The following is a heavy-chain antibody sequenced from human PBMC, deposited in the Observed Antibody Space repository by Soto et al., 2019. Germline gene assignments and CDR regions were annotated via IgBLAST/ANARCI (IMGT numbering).Heavy chain of an antibody. D-gene: IGHD3-22*01. Sequence: EVQLVESGGGLVQPGGSLRLSCAASGFTFSSYWMTWVRQAPGKGLEWVANIKQDGSDNYYLDSVKGRFTISRDNAKTSLYLQMNSLRAEDTAMYYCARHPYSPLIEACSLGYWGQGTLVTVSS. CDR2: IKQDGSDN. J-gene: IGHJ4*02. CDR1: GFTFSSYW. V-gene: IGHV3-7*05. CDR3: ARHPYSPLIEACSLGY.